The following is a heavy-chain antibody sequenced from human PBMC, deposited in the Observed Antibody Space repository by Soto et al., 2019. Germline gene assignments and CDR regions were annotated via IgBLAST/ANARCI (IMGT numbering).Heavy chain of an antibody. CDR1: GGTFSSYT. CDR3: ASREEEGYGLDY. D-gene: IGHD5-18*01. V-gene: IGHV1-69*02. Sequence: QVQLVQSGAEVKKPGSSVKVSCKASGGTFSSYTISWVRQAPGQGLEWMGRIIPILGIANYAQKFQGRVRFPGEKSTSTAYMGRSSLRSENRAVYYCASREEEGYGLDYWGQETLVTVSS. J-gene: IGHJ4*02. CDR2: IIPILGIA.